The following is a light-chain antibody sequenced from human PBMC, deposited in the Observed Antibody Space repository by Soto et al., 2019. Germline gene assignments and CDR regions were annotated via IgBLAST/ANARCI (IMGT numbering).Light chain of an antibody. CDR2: DDD. CDR1: TSNIGSHY. CDR3: ATWDSSLNVVL. Sequence: QSVLTQPPSVSAAPGEKVTISCSGSTSNIGSHYVSWYQQFPRTAPKLLIYDDDRRPSGMPDRFSGSKSGTSATLGITGLQIGDEADYYCATWDSSLNVVLFGRGTKLTVL. J-gene: IGLJ2*01. V-gene: IGLV1-51*01.